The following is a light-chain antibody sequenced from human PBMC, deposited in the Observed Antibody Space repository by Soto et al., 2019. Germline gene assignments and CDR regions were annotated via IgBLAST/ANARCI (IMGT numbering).Light chain of an antibody. J-gene: IGLJ2*01. CDR2: EVT. Sequence: QSALTQPASISGSPGQSITISCAGTSTDVGAYNFVSWYQHRPGEVPRLLIYEVTNRLSGVPTRVSASRTGNTASLASSGLEAEDEADYYFYSYRGSHVVFGGGTKLTVL. V-gene: IGLV2-14*01. CDR3: YSYRGSHVV. CDR1: STDVGAYNF.